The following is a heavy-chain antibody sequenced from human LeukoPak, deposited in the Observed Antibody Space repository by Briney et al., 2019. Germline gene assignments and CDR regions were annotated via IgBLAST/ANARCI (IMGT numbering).Heavy chain of an antibody. J-gene: IGHJ4*02. CDR2: ISGSGGST. V-gene: IGHV3-23*01. CDR1: GFTFSSYE. CDR3: AKEMYSSSWYYFDY. D-gene: IGHD6-13*01. Sequence: PGGSLRLSCAASGFTFSSYEMNWVRQAPGKGLEWVSAISGSGGSTYYADSVKGRFTISRDNSKNTLYLQMNSLRAEDTAVYYCAKEMYSSSWYYFDYWGQGTLVTVSS.